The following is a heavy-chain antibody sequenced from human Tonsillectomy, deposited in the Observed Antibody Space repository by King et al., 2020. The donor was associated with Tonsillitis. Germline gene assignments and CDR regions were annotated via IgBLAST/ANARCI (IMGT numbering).Heavy chain of an antibody. CDR1: GYSFTSYW. J-gene: IGHJ4*02. Sequence: VQLVESGAEVKKPGESLKISCKGSGYSFTSYWIGWVRQMSGKCLEWMGIIYPGDSDTRYSPSFQGQVTISADKSTSTAYLQWSSLKASDTAMYYCARLGPYLGATRPFDYWGQGTLVTVSS. D-gene: IGHD1-26*01. CDR3: ARLGPYLGATRPFDY. CDR2: IYPGDSDT. V-gene: IGHV5-51*01.